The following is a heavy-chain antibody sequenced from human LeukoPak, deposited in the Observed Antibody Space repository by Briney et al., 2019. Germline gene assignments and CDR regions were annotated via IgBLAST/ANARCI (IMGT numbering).Heavy chain of an antibody. V-gene: IGHV1-8*01. J-gene: IGHJ6*03. D-gene: IGHD6-13*01. Sequence: PVASVKVSCKASGYTFTSYDINWVRQATGQGLEWMGWMNPNSGNTGYAQKFQGRVTMTRNTSISTAYMELSSLRSDDTAVYYCARDRQQLEGVGYYYYMDVWGKGTTVTVSS. CDR2: MNPNSGNT. CDR1: GYTFTSYD. CDR3: ARDRQQLEGVGYYYYMDV.